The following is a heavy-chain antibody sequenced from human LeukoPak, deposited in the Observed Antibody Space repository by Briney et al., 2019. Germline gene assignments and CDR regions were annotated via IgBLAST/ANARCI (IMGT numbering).Heavy chain of an antibody. Sequence: GGSLRLSCAASGFTFSSYGMHWVRQAPGKGLEWVAFIRYDGSNKYYADSVKGRFTISRDNSKNTLYLQMNSLRAEDTAVYHCVREARERGGFDYWGQGTLVTVSS. J-gene: IGHJ4*02. CDR3: VREARERGGFDY. CDR1: GFTFSSYG. CDR2: IRYDGSNK. V-gene: IGHV3-30*02. D-gene: IGHD5-24*01.